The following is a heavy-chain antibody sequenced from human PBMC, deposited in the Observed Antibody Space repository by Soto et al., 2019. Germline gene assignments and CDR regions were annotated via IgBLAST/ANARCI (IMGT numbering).Heavy chain of an antibody. CDR1: GFTFSDYY. D-gene: IGHD2-21*01. CDR3: ARAQEFHFDY. V-gene: IGHV3-11*01. Sequence: QVQLVESGGGLVKPGGSLRLSCAASGFTFSDYYMTWIRQAPGKGLEWVSSISGSGNTIYYADSVKGRFTISRDNAKNSLFLQMDSLRAEDTAVYYCARAQEFHFDYWGQGTLVTVSS. CDR2: ISGSGNTI. J-gene: IGHJ4*02.